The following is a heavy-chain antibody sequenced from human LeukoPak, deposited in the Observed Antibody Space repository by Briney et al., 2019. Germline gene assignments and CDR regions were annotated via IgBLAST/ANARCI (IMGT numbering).Heavy chain of an antibody. Sequence: ASVKVSCKASGGTFSSHAISWVRQAPGQGLEWMGGFDPEDGETIYAQKFQGRVTMTEDTSTDTAYMELSSLRSEDTAVYYCATDRGRYYDFWSGYYDYWGQGTLVTVSS. CDR3: ATDRGRYYDFWSGYYDY. J-gene: IGHJ4*02. CDR2: FDPEDGET. CDR1: GGTFSSHA. D-gene: IGHD3-3*01. V-gene: IGHV1-24*01.